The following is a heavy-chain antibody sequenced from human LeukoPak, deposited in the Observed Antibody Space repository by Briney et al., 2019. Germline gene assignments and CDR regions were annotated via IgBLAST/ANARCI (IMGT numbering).Heavy chain of an antibody. Sequence: SGGSLRLSCTASPFTFSGYWMHWVRQAPGKGLAWVSRINSDGYSITYADSVKGRFTISRDNAKNTLYLQMNSLIVEDTAVYFCARAGYSSGFDSWGQGTLVTVSS. J-gene: IGHJ5*01. CDR3: ARAGYSSGFDS. CDR1: PFTFSGYW. V-gene: IGHV3-74*03. D-gene: IGHD6-19*01. CDR2: INSDGYSI.